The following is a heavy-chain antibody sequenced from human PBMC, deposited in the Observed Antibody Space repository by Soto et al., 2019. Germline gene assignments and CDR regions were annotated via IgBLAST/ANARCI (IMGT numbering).Heavy chain of an antibody. Sequence: GGSLRLSCAASGFTFSGSAMHWVRQASGKGLEWVGRIRSKANSYATAYAASVKGRFTISRDDSKNTAYLQMNSLKTEDTAVYYCTRHNNDFWSGYYTAYDYWGQGTLVTVSS. J-gene: IGHJ4*02. D-gene: IGHD3-3*01. CDR3: TRHNNDFWSGYYTAYDY. CDR2: IRSKANSYAT. V-gene: IGHV3-73*01. CDR1: GFTFSGSA.